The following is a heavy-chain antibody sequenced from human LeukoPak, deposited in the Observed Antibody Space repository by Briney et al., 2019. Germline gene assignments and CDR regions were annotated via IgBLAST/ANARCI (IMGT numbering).Heavy chain of an antibody. V-gene: IGHV1-46*01. Sequence: GASVKVSFKASGYTFTSYYMHWVRQAPGQGLEWMGIINPSGGSTSYAQKFQGRVTMTRDTSTSTVYMELSSLRSEDTAVYYCARDVYDYVWGSYRYPFDYWGQGTLVTVSS. J-gene: IGHJ4*02. D-gene: IGHD3-16*02. CDR2: INPSGGST. CDR3: ARDVYDYVWGSYRYPFDY. CDR1: GYTFTSYY.